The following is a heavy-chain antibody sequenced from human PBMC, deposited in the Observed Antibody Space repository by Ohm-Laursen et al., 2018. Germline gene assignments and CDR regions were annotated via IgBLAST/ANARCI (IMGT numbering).Heavy chain of an antibody. J-gene: IGHJ4*02. CDR3: ARLPDHSGWPFDY. V-gene: IGHV4-4*07. D-gene: IGHD6-19*01. Sequence: GTLSLTCSVSGVPISSNYWSWIRQPAGKGLEWIGRIYASGNTNYNPSLESRLTMSIDTSKKQFSLRLTSATAADTAIYYCARLPDHSGWPFDYWGQGTLVTVSS. CDR2: IYASGNT. CDR1: GVPISSNY.